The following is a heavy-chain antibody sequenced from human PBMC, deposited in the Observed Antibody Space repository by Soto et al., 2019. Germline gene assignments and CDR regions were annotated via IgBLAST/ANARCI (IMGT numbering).Heavy chain of an antibody. CDR2: SSYNGGT. CDR3: ARHRIEVVWRDFDY. J-gene: IGHJ4*02. CDR1: AHSSTISASY. V-gene: IGHV4-39*01. Sequence: DTLSLPCTVSAHSSTISASYWGWLRQPPGKGLQWIGSSSYNGGTFYNPSLKGRVAISVDPSKKHSSLQVTSVSAADTAVYYCARHRIEVVWRDFDYWRQGSPVAVPS. D-gene: IGHD3-3*01.